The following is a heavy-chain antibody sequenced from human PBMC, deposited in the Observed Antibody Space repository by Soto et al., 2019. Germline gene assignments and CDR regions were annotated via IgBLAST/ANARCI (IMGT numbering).Heavy chain of an antibody. CDR2: IYYSGST. V-gene: IGHV4-39*01. D-gene: IGHD3-16*02. CDR3: ARHNEGGSYRLYYFDY. Sequence: SETLSLTCTVSGGSISSSSYYWGWIRQPPGKGLEWIGSIYYSGSTYYNPSLKSRVTISVDTSKNQFSLKLSSVTAADTAVYYCARHNEGGSYRLYYFDYWGQGTLVTVSS. J-gene: IGHJ4*02. CDR1: GGSISSSSYY.